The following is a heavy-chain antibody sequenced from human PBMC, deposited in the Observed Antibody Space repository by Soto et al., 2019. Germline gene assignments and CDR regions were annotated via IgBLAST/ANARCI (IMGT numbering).Heavy chain of an antibody. J-gene: IGHJ6*02. CDR2: ISYDGSNK. D-gene: IGHD3-3*01. CDR1: GFTFSSYA. V-gene: IGHV3-30-3*01. Sequence: GGSLILSCAASGFTFSSYAMHWVRQAPGKGLEWVAVISYDGSNKYYADSVKGRFTISRDNSKNTLYMQMNSLRAEDTAVYYCARSYYDFWSGYYTRDYYYGMDVWGQGTTVTVSS. CDR3: ARSYYDFWSGYYTRDYYYGMDV.